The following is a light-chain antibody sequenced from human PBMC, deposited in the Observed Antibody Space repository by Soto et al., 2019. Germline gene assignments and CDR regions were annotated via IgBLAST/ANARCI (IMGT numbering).Light chain of an antibody. J-gene: IGLJ1*01. V-gene: IGLV2-11*01. CDR2: DVS. CDR1: SSDVGDYNY. Sequence: QSVLTQPRSVSGSPGQSVSISCTGTSSDVGDYNYVSWYQQHPGKAPKLVIYDVSKRPSGVPTRFSGSTSDNAASLTISGLQAEDEADYYCFSYTGTYSFVFGTGTKVTVL. CDR3: FSYTGTYSFV.